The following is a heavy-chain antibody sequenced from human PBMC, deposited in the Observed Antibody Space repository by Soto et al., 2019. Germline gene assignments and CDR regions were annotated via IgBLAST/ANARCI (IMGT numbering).Heavy chain of an antibody. CDR3: VRDNDYRFDP. CDR2: ISVYNGNT. V-gene: IGHV1-18*04. CDR1: GYTFTSDG. D-gene: IGHD4-17*01. Sequence: QVQLIQSGTEVKKPGASVKVSCKASGYTFTSDGISWVRQAPGQGLEWMGWISVYNGNTNYAQKLQGRVTMTTDTSTNTAYMELRTLRSDDTAVYYCVRDNDYRFDPWDQGTLVTVPS. J-gene: IGHJ5*02.